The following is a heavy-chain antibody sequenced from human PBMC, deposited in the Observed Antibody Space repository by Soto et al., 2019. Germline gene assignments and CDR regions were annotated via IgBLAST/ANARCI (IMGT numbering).Heavy chain of an antibody. CDR2: IIPIFGTA. CDR1: GGTFSSYA. J-gene: IGHJ3*02. V-gene: IGHV1-69*01. D-gene: IGHD3-10*01. CDR3: ARQPYYYGSGSSGAFDI. Sequence: QVQLVQSGAEVKKPGSSVKVSCKASGGTFSSYAISWVRQAPGQWLEWMGGIIPIFGTANYAQKFQGRVTITADESTSTAYMELSSLRSEDTALYYCARQPYYYGSGSSGAFDIWGQGTMVTVSS.